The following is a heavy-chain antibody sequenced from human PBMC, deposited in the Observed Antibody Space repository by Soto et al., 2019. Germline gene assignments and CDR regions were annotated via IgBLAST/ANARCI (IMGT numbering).Heavy chain of an antibody. CDR2: IIPIFGTA. D-gene: IGHD4-4*01. Sequence: QVQLVQSGAEVKKPGSSVKVSCKASGGTFSSYAISWVRQAPGQGLEWMGGIIPIFGTANYAQKFQGRVTITADESTSTAYMELSSLRSEDTAVYSCARGPMTTVTTSGFYYYYGMDVWGQGTTVTVSS. V-gene: IGHV1-69*01. J-gene: IGHJ6*02. CDR1: GGTFSSYA. CDR3: ARGPMTTVTTSGFYYYYGMDV.